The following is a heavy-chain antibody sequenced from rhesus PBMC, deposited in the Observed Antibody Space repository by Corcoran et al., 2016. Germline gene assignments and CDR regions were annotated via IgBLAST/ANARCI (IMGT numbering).Heavy chain of an antibody. CDR1: GFISGFPFSHFV. Sequence: VQLVEAGGGLAQPGGSLTLSCGAFGFISGFPFSHFVWTWVRQAQGKGLEWVAVIKVGGDKAYYGDSVKGRFTISRYNSKNTVYLQMNSLKTEDTATYYCAKDGGQIAGSGPEDWGQGVLVTVSS. D-gene: IGHD1-1-1*01. J-gene: IGHJ4*01. CDR3: AKDGGQIAGSGPED. V-gene: IGHV3S5*01. CDR2: IKVGGDKA.